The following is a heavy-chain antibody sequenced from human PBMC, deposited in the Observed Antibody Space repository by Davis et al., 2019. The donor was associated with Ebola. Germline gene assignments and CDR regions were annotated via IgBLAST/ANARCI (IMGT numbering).Heavy chain of an antibody. CDR2: IHYLGNT. V-gene: IGHV4-59*01. Sequence: SETLSLTCTVSGGSINNYFWSWIRQPPGKGLEWIGNIHYLGNTNYNPALKRRVTMSVDTSKNQFSLKLSSVTAADTAVYYCARGNYGDYIVLYYYNMDVWGQGTTVIVSS. D-gene: IGHD4-17*01. CDR1: GGSINNYF. J-gene: IGHJ6*02. CDR3: ARGNYGDYIVLYYYNMDV.